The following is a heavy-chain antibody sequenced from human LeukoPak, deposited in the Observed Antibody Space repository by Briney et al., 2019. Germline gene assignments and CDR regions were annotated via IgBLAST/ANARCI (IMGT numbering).Heavy chain of an antibody. V-gene: IGHV3-30-3*01. CDR1: GFTFSSYA. D-gene: IGHD1-26*01. CDR3: ASVLSGWELLNAPLDY. Sequence: GGSLRLSCAASGFTFSSYAMHWVRQAPGKGLDWVAVISYDGSNKYYADSVKGRFTISRDNSKNTLYLQMNSLRAEDTAVYYCASVLSGWELLNAPLDYWGQGTLVTVSS. CDR2: ISYDGSNK. J-gene: IGHJ4*02.